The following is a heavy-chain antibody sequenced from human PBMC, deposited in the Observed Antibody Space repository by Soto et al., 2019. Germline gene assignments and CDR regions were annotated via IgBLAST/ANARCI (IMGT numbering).Heavy chain of an antibody. CDR3: AKDSINRNGIYDPLDI. CDR1: GFIFSEYA. J-gene: IGHJ3*02. V-gene: IGHV3-23*01. D-gene: IGHD3-3*01. CDR2: IGGDGGSP. Sequence: EAQLLESGGGLIQPGGSLRLSCVASGFIFSEYAMSWVRQAPGKGLEWVSVIGGDGGSPIYADSVKGRVNISRDNSKNTLYLQMDSVRADDTAVYYWAKDSINRNGIYDPLDIWGQGRVVSVSS.